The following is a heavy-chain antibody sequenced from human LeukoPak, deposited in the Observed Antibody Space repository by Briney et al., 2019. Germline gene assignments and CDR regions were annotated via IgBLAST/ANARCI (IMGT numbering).Heavy chain of an antibody. V-gene: IGHV3-30-3*02. J-gene: IGHJ4*02. Sequence: PGGSLRLSCAASGFIFSSYAVLWVRQAPGKGLEWVAAISYDGSNKYYADSVKGRFTISGDNSKNMLYLQMNSLRAEDTAVYYCAKWKYSNSGIDDYWGQGTLVTVSS. CDR3: AKWKYSNSGIDDY. CDR1: GFIFSSYA. D-gene: IGHD6-6*01. CDR2: ISYDGSNK.